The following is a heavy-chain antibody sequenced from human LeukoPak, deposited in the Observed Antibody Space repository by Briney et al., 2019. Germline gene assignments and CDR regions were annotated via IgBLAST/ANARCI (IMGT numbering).Heavy chain of an antibody. CDR3: AVVPYSSSWYESGYFDY. Sequence: PSETLSLXCTVSGGSISSYYWSWIRQPAGKGLEWIGRIYTSGSTNYNPSLKSRVTMSVDTSKNQFSLKLSSVTAADTAVYCCAVVPYSSSWYESGYFDYWGQGTLVTVSS. J-gene: IGHJ4*02. CDR1: GGSISSYY. V-gene: IGHV4-4*07. CDR2: IYTSGST. D-gene: IGHD6-13*01.